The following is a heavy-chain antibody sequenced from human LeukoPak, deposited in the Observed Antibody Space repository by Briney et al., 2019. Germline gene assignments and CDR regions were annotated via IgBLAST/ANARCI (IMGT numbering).Heavy chain of an antibody. J-gene: IGHJ4*02. D-gene: IGHD1-26*01. CDR3: AREGGAGFDY. CDR2: IYYSGST. CDR1: GGSVSSGSYY. V-gene: IGHV4-61*01. Sequence: SETLSLTCTVSGGSVSSGSYYWSWIRQPPGKGLEWIGYIYYSGSTYYNPSLKSRVTISVDTSKNQFSLKLSSVTAADTAVYYCAREGGAGFDYWGQGTLVTVSS.